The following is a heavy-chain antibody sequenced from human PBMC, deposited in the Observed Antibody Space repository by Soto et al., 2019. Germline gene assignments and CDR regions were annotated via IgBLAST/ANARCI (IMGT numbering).Heavy chain of an antibody. CDR3: ARDRVEWYGHGYYYYYGMDV. J-gene: IGHJ6*02. Sequence: PGGSLRLSCAASGFTFSSFTMNWVRQAPGQGLEWVSSISSSSSYIYYADSVKGRFTISRDNSKNTLYLQMNSLRAEDTAVYYCARDRVEWYGHGYYYYYGMDVWGQGTTVTVSS. CDR1: GFTFSSFT. D-gene: IGHD1-26*01. CDR2: ISSSSSYI. V-gene: IGHV3-21*01.